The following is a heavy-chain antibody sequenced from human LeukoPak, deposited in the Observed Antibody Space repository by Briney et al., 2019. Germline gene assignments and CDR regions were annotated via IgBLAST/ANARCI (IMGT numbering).Heavy chain of an antibody. V-gene: IGHV1-18*01. D-gene: IGHD6-19*01. J-gene: IGHJ4*02. CDR2: ISAYNGNT. Sequence: ASVKVSCKASGYTFTSYGISWVRQAPGQGLEWMGWISAYNGNTNYAQKLQGRVTMTTDTSTSTAYMELRSLRSDDTAVYYCARLPHIAVGEYYFDYWGQGTLVTVSS. CDR3: ARLPHIAVGEYYFDY. CDR1: GYTFTSYG.